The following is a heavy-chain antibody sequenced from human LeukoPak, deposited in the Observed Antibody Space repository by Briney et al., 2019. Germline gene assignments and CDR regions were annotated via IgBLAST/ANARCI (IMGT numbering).Heavy chain of an antibody. J-gene: IGHJ4*02. D-gene: IGHD4-17*01. Sequence: GASVKVSCKVSGYTVTEFSMHWVRQAPGKGLEWMGGFDPEDGETIYAQKFQGRVTMTEDTSTDTAYMELSSLRSEDTAVYYCATPSKRTTSYNFDYWGQGTLVTVSS. CDR2: FDPEDGET. CDR1: GYTVTEFS. CDR3: ATPSKRTTSYNFDY. V-gene: IGHV1-24*01.